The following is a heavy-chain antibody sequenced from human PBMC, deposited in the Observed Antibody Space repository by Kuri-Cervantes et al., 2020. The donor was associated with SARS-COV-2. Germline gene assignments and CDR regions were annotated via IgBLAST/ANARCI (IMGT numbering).Heavy chain of an antibody. J-gene: IGHJ4*02. Sequence: GGSLRLSCAASGFTVSSNYMSWVRQAPGKGLECVSVIYNVGSTYYAESVKGRFTISRDNSKNTLYLQMSSLRAEDTAVYYCARGKVSGTYFGYFDYWGPGTLVTVSS. D-gene: IGHD1-26*01. CDR1: GFTVSSNY. V-gene: IGHV3-53*01. CDR3: ARGKVSGTYFGYFDY. CDR2: IYNVGST.